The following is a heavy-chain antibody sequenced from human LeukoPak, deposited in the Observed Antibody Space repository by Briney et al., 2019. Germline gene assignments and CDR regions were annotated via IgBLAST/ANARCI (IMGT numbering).Heavy chain of an antibody. Sequence: PGGSLRLSCAASGFTFNNYDMNWVRQAPGKGLEWVSYISSSSSIIYYADSVKGRFTISRDTAKNSLYLQMNSLRAEDTAVYYCARSIDIGYWGQGTLSPSPQ. D-gene: IGHD5-12*01. J-gene: IGHJ4*02. CDR3: ARSIDIGY. CDR2: ISSSSSII. V-gene: IGHV3-48*01. CDR1: GFTFNNYD.